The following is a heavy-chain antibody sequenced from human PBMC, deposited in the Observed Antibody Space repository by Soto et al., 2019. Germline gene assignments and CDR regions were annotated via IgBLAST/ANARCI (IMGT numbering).Heavy chain of an antibody. V-gene: IGHV3-48*02. J-gene: IGHJ4*02. Sequence: GGSLRLSCAASGFTFGRYSMNWVRQAPGKGLEWVSYITGSSSTKFYADSVKGRFTISRDNAKNSLYLQMNSLRDEDTAVYYCARVAYWGPGTQVTVSS. CDR1: GFTFGRYS. CDR2: ITGSSSTK. CDR3: ARVAY.